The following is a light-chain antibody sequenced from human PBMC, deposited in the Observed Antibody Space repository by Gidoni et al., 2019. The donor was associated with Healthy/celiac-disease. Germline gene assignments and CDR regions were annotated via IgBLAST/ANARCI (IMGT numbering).Light chain of an antibody. CDR2: GAS. J-gene: IGKJ3*01. CDR3: QQYGSSPF. Sequence: EIVLTQSPGTLSLSPGERATLPCRASQSVSSSYLAWYQQKPGQALRLLIYGASSRATGIPGRFGGSGSETDFTLTISRLEPEDFAVYYCQQYGSSPFFGPGTKVDIK. V-gene: IGKV3-20*01. CDR1: QSVSSSY.